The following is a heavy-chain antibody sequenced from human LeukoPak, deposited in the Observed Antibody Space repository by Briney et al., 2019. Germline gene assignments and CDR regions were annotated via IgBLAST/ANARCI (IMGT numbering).Heavy chain of an antibody. CDR1: GFTFTDYW. V-gene: IGHV3-7*01. Sequence: QPGGSLRLPCAVSGFTFTDYWMNWVRQAPGKGLEWVASIRQDGSEKTYVDSVKGRFTISRDNTKNSLSLQVNSLRVEDTAVYYCARDGTAAGLYFDLWGQGTLVTVSS. CDR2: IRQDGSEK. CDR3: ARDGTAAGLYFDL. J-gene: IGHJ4*01. D-gene: IGHD6-13*01.